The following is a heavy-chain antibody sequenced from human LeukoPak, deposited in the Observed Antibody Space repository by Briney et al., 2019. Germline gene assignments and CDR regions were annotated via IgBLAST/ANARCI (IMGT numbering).Heavy chain of an antibody. CDR1: GYTFTSYA. CDR2: INAGNGNT. D-gene: IGHD4-17*01. Sequence: GASVKVSCKASGYTFTSYAMHWVRQAPGQRLEWMGWINAGNGNTKYSQKFQGRVTITRDTSASTAYMELSSLRSEDTAVYYCARGVNDYGDFLFDYWGQGTLVTVSS. CDR3: ARGVNDYGDFLFDY. J-gene: IGHJ4*02. V-gene: IGHV1-3*01.